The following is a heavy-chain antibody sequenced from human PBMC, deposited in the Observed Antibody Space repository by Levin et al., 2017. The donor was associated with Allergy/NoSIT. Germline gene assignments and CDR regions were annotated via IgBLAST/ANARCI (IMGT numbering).Heavy chain of an antibody. D-gene: IGHD1-14*01. Sequence: EASVKVSCKASGYIFTDHFIHWVRQAPGQGLEWMGWINANTGDTNYTQRFQGRVTMTRDTSLNTAYMEVSRLRSDDTAVYYCAKGKPTTYFYYYIDVWGKGTTVTVSS. CDR1: GYIFTDHF. J-gene: IGHJ6*03. CDR3: AKGKPTTYFYYYIDV. CDR2: INANTGDT. V-gene: IGHV1-2*02.